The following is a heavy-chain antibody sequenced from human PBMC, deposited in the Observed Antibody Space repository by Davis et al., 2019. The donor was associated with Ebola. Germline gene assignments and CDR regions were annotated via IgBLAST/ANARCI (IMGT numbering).Heavy chain of an antibody. CDR1: GDSISRHY. V-gene: IGHV4-59*11. CDR2: IYPSGKT. J-gene: IGHJ5*02. CDR3: AIGVQPHRWFDP. Sequence: PSETLSLTCNVSGDSISRHYWNWIRQSPGKGLEWIGYIYPSGKTSYNPSLKSRVTLSLDASKNQCSLRLTSVTAADTAVYFCAIGVQPHRWFDPWGQGAKVTVSS. D-gene: IGHD1-14*01.